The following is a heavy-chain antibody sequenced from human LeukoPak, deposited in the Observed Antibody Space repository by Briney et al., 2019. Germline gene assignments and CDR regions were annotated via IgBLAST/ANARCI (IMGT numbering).Heavy chain of an antibody. CDR2: IYISGSGST. Sequence: PSETLSLTCAVYGGSFSGYCWSWIRQPAGKGLEWIGRIYISGSGSTNYNPSLKSRVTMSVDTSKNQFSLKLSSVTAADTAVYYCARDKRVAVAGTYIYYYYMDVWGNGTTVTISS. J-gene: IGHJ6*03. D-gene: IGHD6-19*01. CDR3: ARDKRVAVAGTYIYYYYMDV. CDR1: GGSFSGYC. V-gene: IGHV4-4*07.